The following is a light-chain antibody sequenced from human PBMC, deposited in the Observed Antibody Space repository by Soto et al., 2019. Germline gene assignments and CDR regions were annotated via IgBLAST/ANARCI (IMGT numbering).Light chain of an antibody. J-gene: IGLJ2*01. Sequence: QSVLTQPPSASGTPGQRVTISCSGSSSNIGSNTVNWYQQLPGTAPKLLIYSNNQRPSGVPDQFSGSKSGTSASLAISGLQSENEADYYCAAWDDSLNGTVFGGGTKLTVL. CDR1: SSNIGSNT. CDR2: SNN. V-gene: IGLV1-44*01. CDR3: AAWDDSLNGTV.